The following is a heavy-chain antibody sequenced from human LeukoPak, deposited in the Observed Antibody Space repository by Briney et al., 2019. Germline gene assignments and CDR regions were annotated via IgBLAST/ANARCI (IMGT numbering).Heavy chain of an antibody. Sequence: GGSLRLSCAASGFTFSSNAMIWVRQAPGKGLEWVSVICGSGGNTYYADSVKGRLTISRDNSKNTLYLQMNSLRAEDTAVYYCAKAVGSGWRYYFDYWGQGTLVTVSS. J-gene: IGHJ4*02. CDR3: AKAVGSGWRYYFDY. V-gene: IGHV3-23*01. CDR1: GFTFSSNA. CDR2: ICGSGGNT. D-gene: IGHD6-19*01.